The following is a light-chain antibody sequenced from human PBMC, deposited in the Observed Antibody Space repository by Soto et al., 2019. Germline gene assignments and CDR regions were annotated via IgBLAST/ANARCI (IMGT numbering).Light chain of an antibody. CDR2: GAS. J-gene: IGKJ2*01. CDR1: QSVSSSY. CDR3: QPYGSPPYT. Sequence: EIVLTQSPGTLSLAPGERATLSCRASQSVSSSYLAWYPHKPGQAPRRLIYGASSRATGIPERFSGSGSGTDFTLTISRLEPEDVALYYCQPYGSPPYTVCQGTKLES. V-gene: IGKV3-20*01.